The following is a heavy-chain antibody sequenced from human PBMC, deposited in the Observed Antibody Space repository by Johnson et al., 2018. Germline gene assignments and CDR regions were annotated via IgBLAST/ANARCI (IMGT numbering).Heavy chain of an antibody. D-gene: IGHD4-11*01. CDR3: ARGRDYSKYVWGGRGAFDI. CDR1: GGSFSGYY. CDR2: INHSGST. J-gene: IGHJ3*02. V-gene: IGHV4-34*01. Sequence: QVQLQQWGAGLLKPSETLSLTCAVYGGSFSGYYWSWIRQPPGKGLEWIGEINHSGSTNYNPSLKSRVTISLDTSQNQFSLKLSPMTAADTAVYYRARGRDYSKYVWGGRGAFDIWGQGTMVTVSS.